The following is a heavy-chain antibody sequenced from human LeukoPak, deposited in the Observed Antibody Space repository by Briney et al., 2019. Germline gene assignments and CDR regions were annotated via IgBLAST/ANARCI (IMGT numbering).Heavy chain of an antibody. Sequence: GGSLRLSCAASGFTFNTNAMSWVRQAPGKGLEWVSAISGRTGGTYYAGSVKGRFTISRDNSKNTLYLQMNNLRAEDTAIYYCAKSLDTGFDYWGQGTLVIVSS. D-gene: IGHD5-18*01. CDR3: AKSLDTGFDY. CDR1: GFTFNTNA. V-gene: IGHV3-23*01. J-gene: IGHJ4*02. CDR2: ISGRTGGT.